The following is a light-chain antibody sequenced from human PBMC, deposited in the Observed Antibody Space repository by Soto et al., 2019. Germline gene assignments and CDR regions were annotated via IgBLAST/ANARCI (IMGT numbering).Light chain of an antibody. J-gene: IGKJ4*01. V-gene: IGKV3-11*01. CDR3: QQRSNWPPSLT. CDR2: DAS. Sequence: EIVLTQSPATLSLSPGERATLSCRASQSVSSYLAWYQQKPGQAPRLLIYDASNRATGIPARFSGSASETDFTLTISILEPEDFADYYCQQRSNWPPSLTFGGGTKVEIK. CDR1: QSVSSY.